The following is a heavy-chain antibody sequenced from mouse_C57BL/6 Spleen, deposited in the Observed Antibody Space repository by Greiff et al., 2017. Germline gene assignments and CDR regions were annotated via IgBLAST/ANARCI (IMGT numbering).Heavy chain of an antibody. CDR2: INPSNGGT. V-gene: IGHV1-53*01. CDR1: GYTFTSYW. Sequence: QVQLQQPGTELVKPGASVKLSCKASGYTFTSYWMHWVKQRPGQGLEWIGNINPSNGGTNHNEKFKSKATLTVDKSSSTAYMQLSSLTSEDSAVYYCARPTRRNQYAMDYWGQGTSVTVSS. J-gene: IGHJ4*01. D-gene: IGHD4-1*02. CDR3: ARPTRRNQYAMDY.